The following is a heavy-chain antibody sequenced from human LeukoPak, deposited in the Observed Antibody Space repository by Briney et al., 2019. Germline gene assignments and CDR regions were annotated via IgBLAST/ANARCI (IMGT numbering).Heavy chain of an antibody. CDR2: ISSSSSYI. CDR3: ARDSGNYLDAFDI. J-gene: IGHJ3*02. D-gene: IGHD1-7*01. V-gene: IGHV3-21*01. Sequence: GGSLRLSCAAPGFTFSSYEMNWVRQAPGKGLEWVSSISSSSSYIYYADSVKGRFTISRDNAKNSLYLQMNSLRAEDTAVYYCARDSGNYLDAFDIWGQGTMVTVSS. CDR1: GFTFSSYE.